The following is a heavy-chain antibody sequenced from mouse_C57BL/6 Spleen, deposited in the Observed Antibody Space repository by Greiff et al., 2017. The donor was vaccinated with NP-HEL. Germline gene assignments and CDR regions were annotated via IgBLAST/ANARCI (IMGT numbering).Heavy chain of an antibody. J-gene: IGHJ2*01. D-gene: IGHD1-1*01. CDR3: ARSDTTVVGPSLDY. CDR1: GYAFSSSW. V-gene: IGHV1-82*01. CDR2: IYPGDGDT. Sequence: QVQLQQSGPELVKPGASVKISCKASGYAFSSSWMNWVKQRPGKGLEWIGRIYPGDGDTNYNGKFKGKATLTADKSSSTAYMRLSSLTSEDSAVYFCARSDTTVVGPSLDYWGQGTTLTVSS.